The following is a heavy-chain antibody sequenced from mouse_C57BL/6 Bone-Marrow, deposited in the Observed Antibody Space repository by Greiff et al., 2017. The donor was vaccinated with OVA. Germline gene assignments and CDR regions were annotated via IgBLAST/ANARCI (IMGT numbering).Heavy chain of an antibody. J-gene: IGHJ1*03. D-gene: IGHD1-1*01. Sequence: VHLVESGAELARPGASVKLSCKASGYTFTSYGISWVKQRTGQGLEWIGEIYPRSGNTYYNEKFKGKATLTADKSSSTAYMELRSLTSEDSAVYFCARDYGSSHWYFDVWGTGTTVTVSS. V-gene: IGHV1-81*01. CDR1: GYTFTSYG. CDR2: IYPRSGNT. CDR3: ARDYGSSHWYFDV.